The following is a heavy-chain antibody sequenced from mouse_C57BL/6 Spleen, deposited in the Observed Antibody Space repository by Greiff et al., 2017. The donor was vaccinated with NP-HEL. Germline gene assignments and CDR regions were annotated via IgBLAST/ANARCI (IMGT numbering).Heavy chain of an antibody. CDR3: ARDYYGSSYDWYFDV. CDR2: IDPSDSET. J-gene: IGHJ1*03. V-gene: IGHV1-52*01. Sequence: QVQLQQPGAELVRPGSSVKLSCKASGYTFTSYWMHWVKQRPIQGLEWIGNIDPSDSETHYNQKFKDKATLTVDKSSSTAYMQLSSLTSEDFAVYYCARDYYGSSYDWYFDVWGTGTTVTVSS. CDR1: GYTFTSYW. D-gene: IGHD1-1*01.